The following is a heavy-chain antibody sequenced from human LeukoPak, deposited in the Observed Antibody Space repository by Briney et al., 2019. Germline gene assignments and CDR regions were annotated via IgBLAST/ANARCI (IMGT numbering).Heavy chain of an antibody. D-gene: IGHD3-22*01. V-gene: IGHV3-30-3*01. CDR1: GFTFSSYA. J-gene: IGHJ4*02. CDR3: AGSITMIVVVITLLDY. Sequence: GGSLRLSCAASGFTFSSYAMHWVRQAPGKGLEWVAVISYDGSNKYYADSVKGRFTISRDNSKNTLYLQMNGLRAEDTAVYYCAGSITMIVVVITLLDYWGQGALFTVSS. CDR2: ISYDGSNK.